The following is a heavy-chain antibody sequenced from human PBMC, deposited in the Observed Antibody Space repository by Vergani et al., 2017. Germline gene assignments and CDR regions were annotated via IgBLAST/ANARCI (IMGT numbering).Heavy chain of an antibody. J-gene: IGHJ5*02. CDR2: IYHSGRT. CDR3: ARLDGYSTSTLCYSWIDP. V-gene: IGHV4-38-2*01. CDR1: GYSISSSYY. D-gene: IGHD2-2*03. Sequence: QVQLQESGPGLVKPSETLSLTCVVSGYSISSSYYWGWIRQPPGKGLEWIGSIYHSGRTYYNPSLKSRVTKSIDTSKNQFSLRLTSVTATDTAMYYCARLDGYSTSTLCYSWIDPWGQGSLVTVS.